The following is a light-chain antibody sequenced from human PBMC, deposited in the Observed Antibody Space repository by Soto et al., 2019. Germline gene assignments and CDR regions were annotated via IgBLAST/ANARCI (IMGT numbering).Light chain of an antibody. V-gene: IGLV2-14*01. CDR1: SSDVGGYNY. CDR2: DVS. J-gene: IGLJ7*01. CDR3: SSYASRSTLDV. Sequence: QSALTQPASVSGSPGQSITISCTGTSSDVGGYNYVSWYQQHPGKAPKLMIYDVSNRPSGVSNRFSGSKSGNTASLTISGLQAEDEADYYCSSYASRSTLDVFGTGTQLTVL.